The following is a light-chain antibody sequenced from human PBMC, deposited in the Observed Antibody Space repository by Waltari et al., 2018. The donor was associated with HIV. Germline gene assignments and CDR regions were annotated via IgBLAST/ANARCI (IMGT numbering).Light chain of an antibody. CDR1: SNNVGNQG. Sequence: QAGLTQPPSVSKGLRQTATPTCTGNSNNVGNQGATWLQQHQGHPPKLLSYNNNNRSSGISDVFSASRSGTTASLTVTGLPPEDEADYFCSAWDSSLSAVVFGGGTTLTVL. V-gene: IGLV10-54*04. J-gene: IGLJ2*01. CDR3: SAWDSSLSAVV. CDR2: NNN.